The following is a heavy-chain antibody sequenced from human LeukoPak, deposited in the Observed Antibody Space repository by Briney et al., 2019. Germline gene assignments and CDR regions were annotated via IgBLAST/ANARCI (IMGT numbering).Heavy chain of an antibody. CDR2: INQDGSKV. CDR3: AKGGLGCSSTSCFDY. D-gene: IGHD2-2*01. J-gene: IGHJ4*02. Sequence: GGSLRLSCAASGFTFSSYWMSWVRQAPGKGLECVANINQDGSKVYYVDSVKGRFTISRDKAKKSLFLQMNSLRAEDTAVYYCAKGGLGCSSTSCFDYWGQGTLVTVSS. V-gene: IGHV3-7*01. CDR1: GFTFSSYW.